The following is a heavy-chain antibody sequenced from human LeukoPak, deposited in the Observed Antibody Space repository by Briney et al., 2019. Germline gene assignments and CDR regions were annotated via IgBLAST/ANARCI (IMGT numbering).Heavy chain of an antibody. CDR3: ATKSSSGWYSRY. CDR1: GFTVSSNY. Sequence: GGSLRLSCAASGFTVSSNYMSWVRQAPGKGLEWVSVIYSGGSTYYADSVKGRFTISRDNSKNTLYLQMNSLRAEDTAVYYCATKSSSGWYSRYWGQGTLVTVSS. CDR2: IYSGGST. J-gene: IGHJ4*02. D-gene: IGHD6-19*01. V-gene: IGHV3-53*01.